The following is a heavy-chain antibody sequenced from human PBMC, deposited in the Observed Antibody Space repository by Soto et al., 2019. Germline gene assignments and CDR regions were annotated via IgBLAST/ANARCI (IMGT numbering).Heavy chain of an antibody. CDR1: GGSFSGYY. D-gene: IGHD2-2*01. CDR2: INHSGST. V-gene: IGHV4-34*01. Sequence: SDTLSLTCADYGGSFSGYYWSWIRQPPGKGLEWIGEINHSGSTNYNPSLKSRVTISVDTSKNQFSLKLSSVTAADTAVYYCARGQPAASTYYYYYMDVWGKGTTVS. CDR3: ARGQPAASTYYYYYMDV. J-gene: IGHJ6*03.